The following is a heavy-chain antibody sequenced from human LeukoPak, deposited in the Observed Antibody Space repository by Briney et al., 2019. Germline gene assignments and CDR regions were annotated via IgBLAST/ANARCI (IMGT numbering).Heavy chain of an antibody. CDR2: INHSGST. D-gene: IGHD2-21*02. V-gene: IGHV4-34*01. J-gene: IGHJ4*02. CDR3: ARGSYCGGHCYPRPFDY. Sequence: SETLSLTCAVYGGSFSGYYLSWIRQPPGKGLEWMGKINHSGSTNYNPSLKSRVTISVDTSKNQFSLKLSSVTAADTAVYYCARGSYCGGHCYPRPFDYLGQGTLVTVSS. CDR1: GGSFSGYY.